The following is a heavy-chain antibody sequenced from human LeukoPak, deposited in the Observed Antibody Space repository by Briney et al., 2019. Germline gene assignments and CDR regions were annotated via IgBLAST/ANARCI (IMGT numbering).Heavy chain of an antibody. V-gene: IGHV3-23*01. CDR2: ISGSGGST. CDR3: AKGLHSGSYFDPGVDAFDI. Sequence: GGSLRLSCAASGFTFSSYAMSWVRQAPGKGLEWVSAISGSGGSTYYADSVKGRFTISRDNSENTLYLQMNSLRAEDTAVYYCAKGLHSGSYFDPGVDAFDIWGQGTMVTVSS. D-gene: IGHD1-26*01. J-gene: IGHJ3*02. CDR1: GFTFSSYA.